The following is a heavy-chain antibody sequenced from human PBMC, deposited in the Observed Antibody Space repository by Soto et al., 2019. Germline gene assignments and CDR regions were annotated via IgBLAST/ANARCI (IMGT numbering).Heavy chain of an antibody. J-gene: IGHJ4*02. CDR3: AKWNGYGDY. V-gene: IGHV3-23*01. CDR2: VSGGSGST. D-gene: IGHD1-1*01. Sequence: EVQLLESGGGLVQPGGSLRLSCAASGFTISTYGVTWVRQAPGKGLEWVAGVSGGSGSTHYADSVKVRFTITSDNSHNTAYLQMNSLRVEDTAVYYCAKWNGYGDYWGQGTLVTVSS. CDR1: GFTISTYG.